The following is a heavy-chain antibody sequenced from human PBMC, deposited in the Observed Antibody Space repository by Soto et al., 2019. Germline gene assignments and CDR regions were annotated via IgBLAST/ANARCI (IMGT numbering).Heavy chain of an antibody. J-gene: IGHJ5*02. D-gene: IGHD4-17*01. CDR3: AGVIVPTPVPTSNWFDP. Sequence: AAVNVSCKASGYTFTTHYMQWVRQAPGQGLEWMGVIKPSGGSTNYAQKFQGRVTMTSDPSTSPVYMELSSLTTDDTAVYYCAGVIVPTPVPTSNWFDPWGQGTLVTVSS. CDR2: IKPSGGST. CDR1: GYTFTTHY. V-gene: IGHV1-46*01.